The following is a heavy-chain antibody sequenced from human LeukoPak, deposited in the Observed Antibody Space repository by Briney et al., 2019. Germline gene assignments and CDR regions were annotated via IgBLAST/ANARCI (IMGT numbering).Heavy chain of an antibody. CDR2: INHSGST. CDR1: GGSFSGYY. D-gene: IGHD3-16*02. Sequence: PSETLSLTCAVYGGSFSGYYWSWIRQPPGKGLEWIGEINHSGSTNYNPSLKSRVTISVDTSKNQFSLKRSSVTAADTAVYYCARVREFSDYWGQGTLVTVSS. V-gene: IGHV4-34*01. CDR3: ARVREFSDY. J-gene: IGHJ4*02.